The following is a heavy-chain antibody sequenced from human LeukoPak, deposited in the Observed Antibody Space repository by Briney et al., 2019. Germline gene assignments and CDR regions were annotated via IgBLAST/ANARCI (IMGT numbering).Heavy chain of an antibody. J-gene: IGHJ4*02. Sequence: GGSLRLSCAASGFTFSSYAMSWVRQAPGKGLEWVSAISGSGGRTYYADSVKGRFTISRDNSKNTLYLQMNSLRAEDTAVYYCAKAGYGSSWYVPDYWGQGTLVTVSS. CDR1: GFTFSSYA. D-gene: IGHD6-13*01. CDR3: AKAGYGSSWYVPDY. CDR2: ISGSGGRT. V-gene: IGHV3-23*01.